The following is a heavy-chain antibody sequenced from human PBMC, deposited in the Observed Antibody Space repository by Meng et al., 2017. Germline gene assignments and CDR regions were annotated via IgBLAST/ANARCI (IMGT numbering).Heavy chain of an antibody. CDR3: ARDNLDHRCSSTSCHSQIN. J-gene: IGHJ4*02. Sequence: GESLKISRAAPGFTFSSYSMNWVRQAPGKGLEWVSSISSSSSYIYYADSVKGRFTISRDNAKNSLYLQMNSLRAEDTAVYYCARDNLDHRCSSTSCHSQINWGQGTLVTVSS. CDR1: GFTFSSYS. CDR2: ISSSSSYI. V-gene: IGHV3-21*01. D-gene: IGHD2-2*01.